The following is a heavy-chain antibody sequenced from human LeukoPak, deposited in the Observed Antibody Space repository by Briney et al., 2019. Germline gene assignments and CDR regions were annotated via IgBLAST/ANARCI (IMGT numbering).Heavy chain of an antibody. V-gene: IGHV1-69*13. D-gene: IGHD1-26*01. CDR3: ASRYSGSYSDAFDI. CDR1: GGTFSSYA. CDR2: IIPIFGTA. J-gene: IGHJ3*02. Sequence: GASVKVSCKASGGTFSSYAISWVRQAPGQGLEWMGGIIPIFGTANYAQKFQGRVTITADESTSTAYMELSSLRSEDTAVYYCASRYSGSYSDAFDIWGQGTMATVSS.